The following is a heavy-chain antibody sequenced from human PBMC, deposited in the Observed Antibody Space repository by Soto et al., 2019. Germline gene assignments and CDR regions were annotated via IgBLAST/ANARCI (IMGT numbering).Heavy chain of an antibody. J-gene: IGHJ6*02. Sequence: GESLKISCKGSGYSFTSYWIGWVRQMPGKGLEWMGIIYPGDSDTRYSPSFQGQITISADKSISTAYLKWSSLKASDTAMYYCARHPTPNYYYYGMDVWGQGTTVTVSS. CDR1: GYSFTSYW. CDR3: ARHPTPNYYYYGMDV. CDR2: IYPGDSDT. V-gene: IGHV5-51*01.